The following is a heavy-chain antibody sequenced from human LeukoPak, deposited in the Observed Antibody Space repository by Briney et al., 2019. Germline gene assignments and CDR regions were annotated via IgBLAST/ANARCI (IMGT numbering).Heavy chain of an antibody. V-gene: IGHV1-8*01. Sequence: ASVKVSCKASGYTFTSYDINWVRQATGQGLEWMGWMNPNSGNTGYAQKFQGRVTMTRNTSISTAYMELSSLRSEDTAAYYCARGAGTHYYYYYYMDVWGKGTTVTVSS. CDR2: MNPNSGNT. D-gene: IGHD1-1*01. CDR1: GYTFTSYD. CDR3: ARGAGTHYYYYYYMDV. J-gene: IGHJ6*03.